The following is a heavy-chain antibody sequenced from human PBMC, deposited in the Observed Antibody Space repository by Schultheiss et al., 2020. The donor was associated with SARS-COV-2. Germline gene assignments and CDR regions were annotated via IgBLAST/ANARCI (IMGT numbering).Heavy chain of an antibody. Sequence: GGSLRLSCAASGFTFSSYAMHWVRQAPGKGLEWVSGISGSGGSTYYADSVKGRFTISRDNSKNTLYLQLSDVRTEDTGIYYCAKDSARGYSYGSIDNWGQGTLVTVSS. V-gene: IGHV3-23*01. J-gene: IGHJ4*02. CDR1: GFTFSSYA. D-gene: IGHD5-18*01. CDR2: ISGSGGST. CDR3: AKDSARGYSYGSIDN.